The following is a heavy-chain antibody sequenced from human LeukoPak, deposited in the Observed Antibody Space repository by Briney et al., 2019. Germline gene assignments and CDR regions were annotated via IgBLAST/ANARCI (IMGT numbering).Heavy chain of an antibody. Sequence: GGSLRLSCAASGFTFSSYAMSWVRQAPGKGLEWASAISGSGGSTYYADSVKGRFTISRDNSKNTLYLQMNSLRAEDTAVYYCAKVQGGYYYYGMDVWGQGTTVTVSS. CDR1: GFTFSSYA. CDR2: ISGSGGST. V-gene: IGHV3-23*01. CDR3: AKVQGGYYYYGMDV. J-gene: IGHJ6*02.